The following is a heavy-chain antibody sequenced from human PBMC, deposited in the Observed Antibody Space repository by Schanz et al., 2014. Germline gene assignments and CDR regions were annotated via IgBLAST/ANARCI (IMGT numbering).Heavy chain of an antibody. V-gene: IGHV1-18*01. J-gene: IGHJ1*01. CDR2: INPSGGST. CDR3: AGATYSSSWYGGSEYFQH. CDR1: GYTFTRSG. D-gene: IGHD6-13*01. Sequence: QVRLVQSGGEVKTPGASVKVSCKASGYTFTRSGISWVRQAPGQGLEWMGMINPSGGSTTYAQKFQGRVTMTRDTSTSTAYMELRSLRSDDTAVYYCAGATYSSSWYGGSEYFQHWGQGTLVTVSS.